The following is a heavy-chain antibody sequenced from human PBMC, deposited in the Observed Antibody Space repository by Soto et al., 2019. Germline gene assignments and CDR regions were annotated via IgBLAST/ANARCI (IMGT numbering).Heavy chain of an antibody. CDR1: GFTFSSYS. J-gene: IGHJ2*01. CDR2: ISSRSSTI. V-gene: IGHV3-48*02. CDR3: ARDQGAGWFGRHFDL. D-gene: IGHD3-10*01. Sequence: EVQLVESGGGLVQPGGSLRLSCAASGFTFSSYSMNWVCQAPEKGLEWVSYISSRSSTIYYADSVKGRFTISRDKAKNSLYLQMNSLRDEDTAVYYCARDQGAGWFGRHFDLWGRGTLVTVSS.